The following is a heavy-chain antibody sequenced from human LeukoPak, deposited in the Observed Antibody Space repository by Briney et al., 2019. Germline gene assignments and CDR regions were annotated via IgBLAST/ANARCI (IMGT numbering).Heavy chain of an antibody. Sequence: SETLSLTCTVSGGSISSYYWSWIRQPPGKGLEWIGYIYNSGSTNYNPSLKSRVTISVDTSKNQFSLKLSSVTAADTAVYYCARHRFRKGTVTTLDWLDPWGQGTLVTVSS. V-gene: IGHV4-59*08. CDR1: GGSISSYY. D-gene: IGHD4-17*01. CDR3: ARHRFRKGTVTTLDWLDP. CDR2: IYNSGST. J-gene: IGHJ5*02.